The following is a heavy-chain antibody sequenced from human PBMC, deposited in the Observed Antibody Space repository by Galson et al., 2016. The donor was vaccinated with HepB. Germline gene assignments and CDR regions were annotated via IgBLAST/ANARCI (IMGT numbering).Heavy chain of an antibody. J-gene: IGHJ4*02. Sequence: SLRLSCAASGFSLITYSLSWVRQAPGKGLEWVSGISGSGDRTYYADSVKGRFTISRDMSKNTAFLQMNSLRAEDTAIYYCATDRESRRVVGFGDLFESAPPNWGQGTLVTVSS. CDR1: GFSLITYS. V-gene: IGHV3-23*01. D-gene: IGHD3-10*01. CDR3: ATDRESRRVVGFGDLFESAPPN. CDR2: ISGSGDRT.